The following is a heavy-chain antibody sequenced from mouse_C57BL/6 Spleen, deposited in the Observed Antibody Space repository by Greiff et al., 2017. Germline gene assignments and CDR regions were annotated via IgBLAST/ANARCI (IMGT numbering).Heavy chain of an antibody. V-gene: IGHV3-6*01. Sequence: EVKLVESGPGLVKPSQSLSLTCSVTGYSITSGNYWNWIRQFPGNKLEWMGYISNDGSNNYNHSLKNRISFTRDKSKNQFFLKLNSVTTEDTSTNYCARDMDYYFDYWGQGTTLTVSS. J-gene: IGHJ2*01. CDR1: GYSITSGNY. CDR2: ISNDGSN. CDR3: ARDMDYYFDY. D-gene: IGHD1-1*02.